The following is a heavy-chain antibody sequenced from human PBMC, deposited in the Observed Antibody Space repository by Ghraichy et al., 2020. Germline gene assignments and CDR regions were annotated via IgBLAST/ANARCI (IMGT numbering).Heavy chain of an antibody. V-gene: IGHV3-66*01. D-gene: IGHD3-22*01. CDR3: ARDYYGA. CDR2: IYSGGST. Sequence: SCAASGFTVSNNYMRWVRQAPGKGLEWVSVIYSGGSTSYADSVKGRFTISRDNSKNTLYLQMNSLRAEDTAVYYCARDYYGAWGQGTLVTVSS. J-gene: IGHJ5*02. CDR1: GFTVSNNY.